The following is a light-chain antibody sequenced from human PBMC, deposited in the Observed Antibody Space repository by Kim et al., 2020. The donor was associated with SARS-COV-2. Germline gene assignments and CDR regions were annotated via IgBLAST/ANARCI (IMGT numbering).Light chain of an antibody. Sequence: LAPREKPTLSCRASQSVSTYLAWYQQRSGQAPRVLIYDASNRATGIPARFSGSGSGTDFTLTISSLQPEDFAVYYCQQRSSWPLTFGGGTKVDIK. CDR2: DAS. CDR3: QQRSSWPLT. CDR1: QSVSTY. V-gene: IGKV3-11*01. J-gene: IGKJ4*01.